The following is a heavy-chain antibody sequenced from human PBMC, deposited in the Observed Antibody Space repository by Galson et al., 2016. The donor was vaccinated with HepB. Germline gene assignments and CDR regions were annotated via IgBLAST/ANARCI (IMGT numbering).Heavy chain of an antibody. V-gene: IGHV3-53*05. CDR3: VISAPGNQWRAPGGMFS. D-gene: IGHD6-19*01. Sequence: SLRLSCAASGFSFYAYAMNWVRQAPGKGLEWVSVVYSGGTTYYRDSVKGRFTISRDRSKNTLLLQMNSLRIDDTAVYYCVISAPGNQWRAPGGMFSWGQGALVTVSS. J-gene: IGHJ5*02. CDR1: GFSFYAYA. CDR2: VYSGGTT.